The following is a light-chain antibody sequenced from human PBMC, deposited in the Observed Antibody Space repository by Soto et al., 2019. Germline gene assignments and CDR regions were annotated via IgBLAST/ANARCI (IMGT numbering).Light chain of an antibody. CDR2: EVS. CDR3: ISYTSSSTWV. J-gene: IGLJ3*02. Sequence: QSVPTQPASVSGSPGQSITISCTGTSSDVGGYNYVSWYQQHPGKAPKLMIYEVSNRPSGVSDRFSGSRSGNTASLTISGLQAEDESDYYCISYTSSSTWVFGGGTQLTVL. V-gene: IGLV2-14*01. CDR1: SSDVGGYNY.